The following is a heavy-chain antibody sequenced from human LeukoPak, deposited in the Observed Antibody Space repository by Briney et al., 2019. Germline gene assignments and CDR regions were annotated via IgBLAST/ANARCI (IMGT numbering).Heavy chain of an antibody. V-gene: IGHV1-18*01. CDR3: ARGGRFGGHDAFDI. D-gene: IGHD3-10*01. CDR1: GGTFSSYA. CDR2: ISAYNGNT. J-gene: IGHJ3*02. Sequence: ASVKVSCKASGGTFSSYAISWVRQAPGQGLEWMGWISAYNGNTNFAQKLQDRVTMTTDTSTSTAYMELRSLRSDDTAVYYCARGGRFGGHDAFDIWGQGTMVTVSS.